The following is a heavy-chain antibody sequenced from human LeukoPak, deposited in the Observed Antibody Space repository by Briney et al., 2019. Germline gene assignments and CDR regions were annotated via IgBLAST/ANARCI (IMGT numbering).Heavy chain of an antibody. V-gene: IGHV6-1*01. CDR1: GDSVSSNSAA. Sequence: SQTLSLTCGISGDSVSSNSAACNWIRQSPSRGLEWLGTTYYRSKWYNAYAVSVKSRITINPDTAKNQFSLQLNSVIPEDTAVYYCTRGSSDYYFDSWGQGTLVTVSS. CDR2: TYYRSKWYN. D-gene: IGHD6-19*01. J-gene: IGHJ4*02. CDR3: TRGSSDYYFDS.